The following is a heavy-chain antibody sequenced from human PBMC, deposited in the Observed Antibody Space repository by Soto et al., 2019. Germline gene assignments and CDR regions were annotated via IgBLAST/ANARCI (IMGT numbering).Heavy chain of an antibody. J-gene: IGHJ5*02. CDR1: GYTFTSYG. V-gene: IGHV1-18*01. CDR2: ISAYNGNT. D-gene: IGHD6-13*01. CDR3: ARDLSQQLVVWFDP. Sequence: ASVKVSCKASGYTFTSYGISWVRQAPGQGLEWMGWISAYNGNTNYAQKLQGRVTMTTDTSTSTAYMELRSLRSDDTAVYYCARDLSQQLVVWFDPWGQGTPVTVSS.